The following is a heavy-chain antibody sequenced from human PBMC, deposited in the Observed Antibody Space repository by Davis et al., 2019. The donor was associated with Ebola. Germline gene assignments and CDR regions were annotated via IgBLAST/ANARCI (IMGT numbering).Heavy chain of an antibody. CDR1: GGSISSGCYS. CDR3: ARGGGSGWYIDY. V-gene: IGHV4-30-2*01. J-gene: IGHJ4*02. CDR2: IYHSGST. D-gene: IGHD6-19*01. Sequence: MPSETLSLTCAVSGGSISSGCYSWSWLRQPPGKGLEWIGYIYHSGSTNYNPSLKSRVTISVDTSKNQFSLKLKSVTAADTAVYYCARGGGSGWYIDYWGRGTLVAVSS.